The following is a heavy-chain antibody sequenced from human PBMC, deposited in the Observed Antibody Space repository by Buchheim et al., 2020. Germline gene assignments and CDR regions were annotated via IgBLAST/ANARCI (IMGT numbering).Heavy chain of an antibody. CDR2: ISYSGGT. CDR1: VGSISSADSH. V-gene: IGHV4-30-4*01. D-gene: IGHD2-2*01. CDR3: ARVVTGTSCYDY. J-gene: IGHJ4*02. Sequence: QVQLQESGPGLVKPSETLSLTCTVSVGSISSADSHWSWIRQPPGKGLEWLGSISYSGGTHYSPYLTSRLTISQDTSTNQFSLRLSSVTASDTAVYYCARVVTGTSCYDYWGQGTL.